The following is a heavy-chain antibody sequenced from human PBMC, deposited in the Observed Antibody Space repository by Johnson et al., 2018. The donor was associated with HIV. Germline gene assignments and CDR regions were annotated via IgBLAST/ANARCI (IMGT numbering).Heavy chain of an antibody. CDR2: IAYDGSNK. Sequence: QVQLMESGGGVVQPGRSLRVSCAASGFTFSSYVMHWVRQAPGKGLEWVAVIAYDGSNKYYSDSVKGRFTISRDNSKNTLYIQMNSLTSEDTAVYYCAKDRATGWQKDAFDMWGLGTMVTVSS. CDR1: GFTFSSYV. D-gene: IGHD6-19*01. V-gene: IGHV3-30-3*02. J-gene: IGHJ3*02. CDR3: AKDRATGWQKDAFDM.